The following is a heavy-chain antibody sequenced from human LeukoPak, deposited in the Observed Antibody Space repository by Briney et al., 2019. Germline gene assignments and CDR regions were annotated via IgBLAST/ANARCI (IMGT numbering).Heavy chain of an antibody. D-gene: IGHD3-9*01. Sequence: PSETLSLTCTVSGYSIRSGFYWGWIRQPPGKGLEWIGNIYHSGITYYTPSLKSRVTISVDTSKNQFYLKLSSVTAADTAVYYCARAVGSFDWLPLFDYWGQGTLVTVSP. CDR2: IYHSGIT. CDR3: ARAVGSFDWLPLFDY. J-gene: IGHJ4*02. CDR1: GYSIRSGFY. V-gene: IGHV4-38-2*02.